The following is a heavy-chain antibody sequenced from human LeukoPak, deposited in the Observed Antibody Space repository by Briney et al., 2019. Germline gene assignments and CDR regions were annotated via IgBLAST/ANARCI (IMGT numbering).Heavy chain of an antibody. CDR1: GTTFTTRA. D-gene: IGHD6-13*01. J-gene: IGHJ3*01. CDR3: AKDPGPIAAAGTPT. Sequence: PGASLRLSCVASGTTFTTRAMSWVRQIPGKGLEWVSAISGSGGSTYYADSVKGRFTISRDNSKNTLYLQMNSLRAEDTAVYYCAKDPGPIAAAGTPTWGQGTMVTVSS. V-gene: IGHV3-23*01. CDR2: ISGSGGST.